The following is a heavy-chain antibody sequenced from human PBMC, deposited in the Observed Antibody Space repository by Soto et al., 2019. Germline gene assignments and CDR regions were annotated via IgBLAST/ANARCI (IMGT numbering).Heavy chain of an antibody. J-gene: IGHJ6*02. Sequence: SVKVSCKASGGTFSSYAISWVRQAPGQGLEWMGGIIPIFGTANYAQKFQGRVTITADESTSTAYMELSSLRSEDTAVYYCARVDTAMNSFSRPYYYYYGMDVWGQGTTVTVSS. CDR1: GGTFSSYA. D-gene: IGHD5-18*01. CDR3: ARVDTAMNSFSRPYYYYYGMDV. CDR2: IIPIFGTA. V-gene: IGHV1-69*13.